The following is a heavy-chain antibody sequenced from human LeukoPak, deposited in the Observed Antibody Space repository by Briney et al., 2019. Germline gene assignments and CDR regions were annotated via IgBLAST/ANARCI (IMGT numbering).Heavy chain of an antibody. Sequence: GASVKVSCKASGYTFTSYYMHWVRQAPGQGLEWMGIINPSGGSTSYAQKFQGRVTMTRDTSTSTAYMELSSLRSEDTAVYYCARISRGYSGSYTPHYYYYYMDVWGKGTTVTVSS. CDR3: ARISRGYSGSYTPHYYYYYMDV. D-gene: IGHD1-26*01. V-gene: IGHV1-46*01. J-gene: IGHJ6*03. CDR2: INPSGGST. CDR1: GYTFTSYY.